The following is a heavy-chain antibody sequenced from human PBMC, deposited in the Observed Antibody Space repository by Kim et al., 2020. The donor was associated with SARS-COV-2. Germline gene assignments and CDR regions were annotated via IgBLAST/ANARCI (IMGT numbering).Heavy chain of an antibody. D-gene: IGHD5-18*01. J-gene: IGHJ4*02. V-gene: IGHV4-39*01. CDR3: ARHLTGYNYGYY. Sequence: YSNPSLKSRVTISVDTSKNQFSLNLSSVTAADTAVYYCARHLTGYNYGYYWGQGILVTVSS.